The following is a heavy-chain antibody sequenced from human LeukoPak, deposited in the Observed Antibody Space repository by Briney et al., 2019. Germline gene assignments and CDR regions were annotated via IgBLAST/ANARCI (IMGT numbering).Heavy chain of an antibody. V-gene: IGHV1-24*01. J-gene: IGHJ5*02. CDR1: GYTLTGLS. CDR3: ATEIDGLQHWFDP. Sequence: ASVKVSFKVSGYTLTGLSMHWGRQAPWKGLGGKGGFDPEDGETIYAQKFQGRVTMTEDTSTDTAYMELSSLRSEDTAVYYCATEIDGLQHWFDPWGQGTLVTVSS. CDR2: FDPEDGET. D-gene: IGHD4-11*01.